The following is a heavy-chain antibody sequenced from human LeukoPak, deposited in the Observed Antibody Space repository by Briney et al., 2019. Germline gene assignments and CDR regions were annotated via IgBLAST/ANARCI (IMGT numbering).Heavy chain of an antibody. D-gene: IGHD6-19*01. Sequence: SETLSLTCAVSGGSISSSNWWSWVRQPPGKGLEWIGEIYHSGSTNYNPSLKSRVTISVDKSKNQFSLKLSSVTAADTAVYYCARDRVGGNGWYVFVDWGQGTLVTVSS. J-gene: IGHJ4*02. CDR3: ARDRVGGNGWYVFVD. CDR2: IYHSGST. CDR1: GGSISSSNW. V-gene: IGHV4-4*02.